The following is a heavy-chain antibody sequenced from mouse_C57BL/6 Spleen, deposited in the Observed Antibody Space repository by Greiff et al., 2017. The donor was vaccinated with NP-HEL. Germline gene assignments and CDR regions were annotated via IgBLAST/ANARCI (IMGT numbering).Heavy chain of an antibody. CDR2: INPSNGGT. J-gene: IGHJ4*01. Sequence: QVHVKQPGTELVKPGASVKLSCKASGYTFTSYWMHWVKQRPGQGLEWIGNINPSNGGTNYNEKFKSKATLTVDKSSSTAYMQLSSLTSEDSAVYYCARGGNPYAMDYWGQGTSVTVSS. D-gene: IGHD2-1*01. CDR3: ARGGNPYAMDY. CDR1: GYTFTSYW. V-gene: IGHV1-53*01.